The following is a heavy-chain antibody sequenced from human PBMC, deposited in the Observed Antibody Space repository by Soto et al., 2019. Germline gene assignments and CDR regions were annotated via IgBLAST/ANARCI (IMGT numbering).Heavy chain of an antibody. CDR1: GYTFTSYG. CDR3: ARVIYYDSSGGSIPGFDP. CDR2: ISAYNGNT. Sequence: ASVKVSCKASGYTFTSYGISWVRQAPGQGLEWMGWISAYNGNTNYAQKLQGRVTMTTDTSTSTAYMELRSLRSDDTAVYYCARVIYYDSSGGSIPGFDPWGQGTLVTVSS. V-gene: IGHV1-18*01. J-gene: IGHJ5*02. D-gene: IGHD3-22*01.